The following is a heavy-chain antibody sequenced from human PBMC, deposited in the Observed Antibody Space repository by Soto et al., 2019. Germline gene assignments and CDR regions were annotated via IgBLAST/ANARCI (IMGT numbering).Heavy chain of an antibody. Sequence: SETLSLTCAVYGGSFSGYYWSWIRQPPGKGLEWIGEINHSGSTNYNPSLKSRVTISVDTSKNQFSLKLSSVTAEDTAVYYCARDDFIVVGFSRGFDIWGQGTVVTVS. V-gene: IGHV4-34*01. CDR2: INHSGST. CDR3: ARDDFIVVGFSRGFDI. D-gene: IGHD2-15*01. J-gene: IGHJ3*02. CDR1: GGSFSGYY.